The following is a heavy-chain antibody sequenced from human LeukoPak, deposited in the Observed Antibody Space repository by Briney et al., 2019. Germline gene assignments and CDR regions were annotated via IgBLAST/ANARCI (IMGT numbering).Heavy chain of an antibody. CDR3: ARDLSWGGGFDP. CDR2: IYSGGST. CDR1: GFTFSDCT. D-gene: IGHD6-13*01. J-gene: IGHJ5*02. Sequence: PGGSLRLSCAASGFTFSDCTMNWVRQAPGKGLEWVSVIYSGGSTYYADSVKGRFTISRHNSKNTLYLQMNSLRAEDTAVYYCARDLSWGGGFDPWGQGTLVTVSS. V-gene: IGHV3-53*04.